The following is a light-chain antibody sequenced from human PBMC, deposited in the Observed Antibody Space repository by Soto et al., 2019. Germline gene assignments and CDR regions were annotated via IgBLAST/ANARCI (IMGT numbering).Light chain of an antibody. V-gene: IGLV2-14*01. J-gene: IGLJ2*01. Sequence: QLVLTQPASVSGSLGQSITISCTGTSSDIGGYNYVSWYQQHPGKAPKVMIFEVSKRPSGVSNRFSGSKSGNMASLTISGLQAEDEGDYYCSSFTTTSTVLLGGGTKVTVL. CDR3: SSFTTTSTVL. CDR1: SSDIGGYNY. CDR2: EVS.